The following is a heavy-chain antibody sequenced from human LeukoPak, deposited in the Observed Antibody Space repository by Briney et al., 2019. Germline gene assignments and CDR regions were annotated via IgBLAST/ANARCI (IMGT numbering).Heavy chain of an antibody. CDR2: INPNSGGT. D-gene: IGHD3-10*01. CDR3: ARGVLLWFGELDPILGHFDY. V-gene: IGHV1-2*02. J-gene: IGHJ4*02. CDR1: GYTFTGYY. Sequence: ASVRVSCKASGYTFTGYYMHWVRQAPGQGLEWMGWINPNSGGTNYAQKFQGRVTMTRDTSISTAYMELRSLRSDDTAVYYCARGVLLWFGELDPILGHFDYWGQGTLVTVSS.